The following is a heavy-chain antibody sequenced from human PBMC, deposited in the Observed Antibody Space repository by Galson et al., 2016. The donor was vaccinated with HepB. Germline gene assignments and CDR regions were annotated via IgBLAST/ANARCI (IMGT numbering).Heavy chain of an antibody. V-gene: IGHV3-53*01. CDR1: GFAFSNYY. Sequence: SLRLSCAASGFAFSNYYMSWIRQAPGKGLEWVSVIYTGGATYYTETVRGRFTVSRDNSKNTLYLQMNSLRVDDTAVYYCAAGNGYNNCFDPWGQGTLVTASS. J-gene: IGHJ5*02. CDR2: IYTGGAT. CDR3: AAGNGYNNCFDP. D-gene: IGHD5-24*01.